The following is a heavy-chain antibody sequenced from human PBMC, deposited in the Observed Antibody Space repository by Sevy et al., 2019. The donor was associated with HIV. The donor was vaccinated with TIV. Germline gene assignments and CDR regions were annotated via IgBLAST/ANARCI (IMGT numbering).Heavy chain of an antibody. Sequence: GGSLRLSCAASGFRFNSFGSYGFSWVRQAPGKGLEWVAAISASDFSGGGQRTYYADSVKGRFVISRDNSGDTLYLQMRSLRGEYTAVYYCAKINTLYADYCDYWGQGTQVTVSS. D-gene: IGHD4-17*01. CDR2: ISASDFSGGGQRT. V-gene: IGHV3-23*01. CDR3: AKINTLYADYCDY. CDR1: GFRFNSFGSYG. J-gene: IGHJ4*02.